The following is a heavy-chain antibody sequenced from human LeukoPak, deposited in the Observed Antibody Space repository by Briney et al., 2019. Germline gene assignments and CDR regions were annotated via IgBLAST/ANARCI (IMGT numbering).Heavy chain of an antibody. J-gene: IGHJ6*02. CDR1: GFTFSSYS. CDR2: IYSGGST. D-gene: IGHD3-10*01. CDR3: AIPARGNYYYGLDV. V-gene: IGHV3-53*01. Sequence: PGGSLRLSCAASGFTFSSYSMNWVRQAPGKGLEWVSVIYSGGSTYYADSVKGRFTISRDNSKNTLYLQMNSLRAEDTAVYYCAIPARGNYYYGLDVWGQGTTVTVSS.